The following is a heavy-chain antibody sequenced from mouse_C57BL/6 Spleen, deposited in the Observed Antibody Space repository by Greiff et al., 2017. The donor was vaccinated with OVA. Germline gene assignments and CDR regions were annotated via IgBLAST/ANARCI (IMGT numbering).Heavy chain of an antibody. CDR2: ILPGSGST. D-gene: IGHD1-1*02. CDR1: GYTFTGYW. CDR3: ARDYGGYFDF. Sequence: QVQLQQSGAELMKPGASVKLSCKATGYTFTGYWIEWVKQRPGHGLEWIGEILPGSGSTNSNEKFKGKATFTADTSSNTAYMQLSSRTTEDSAIYYCARDYGGYFDFWGTGTTVTVSS. V-gene: IGHV1-9*01. J-gene: IGHJ1*03.